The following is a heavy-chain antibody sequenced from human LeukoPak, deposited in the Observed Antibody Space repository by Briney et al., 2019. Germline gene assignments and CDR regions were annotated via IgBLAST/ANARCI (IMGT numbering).Heavy chain of an antibody. Sequence: GGSLLLSCVASGFTLSSYSMNWVRQAPGKGLEWVSYISRSNGDTKFADSVKGRFTISRDNAKNSLILQMNNLRAEDTAMYYCARGLITVSGLRGDAFDIWGQGTMVTVSS. V-gene: IGHV3-21*05. CDR2: ISRSNGDT. D-gene: IGHD3-10*02. CDR1: GFTLSSYS. J-gene: IGHJ3*02. CDR3: ARGLITVSGLRGDAFDI.